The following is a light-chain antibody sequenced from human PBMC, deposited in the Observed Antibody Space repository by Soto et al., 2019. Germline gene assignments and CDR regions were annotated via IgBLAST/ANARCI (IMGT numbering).Light chain of an antibody. CDR2: QVS. J-gene: IGLJ1*01. CDR1: SSDLGGYNY. V-gene: IGLV2-14*01. Sequence: QSALTQPASVSGSPGQSITISCTGTSSDLGGYNYVSWYQHHPGKAPKLMIYQVSNRPSGVSNRFSGSKSGSTASLTISGLQAEDEAGYYCCSYTSSSPYVFGTGTKLTVL. CDR3: CSYTSSSPYV.